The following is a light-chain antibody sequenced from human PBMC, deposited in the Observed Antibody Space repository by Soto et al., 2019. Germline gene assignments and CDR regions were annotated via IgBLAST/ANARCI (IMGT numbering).Light chain of an antibody. CDR2: DAF. CDR1: QDIKNY. CDR3: QQYDSLPPT. Sequence: DIQMTQSPSSLSAFVGDSITITCQASQDIKNYLNWYQHKPGKAPKLLIYDAFKSDTGVPSRFSGSGSGTYFTFTISSLQPEDIATYFCQQYDSLPPTFGGGNRVDI. J-gene: IGKJ4*01. V-gene: IGKV1-33*01.